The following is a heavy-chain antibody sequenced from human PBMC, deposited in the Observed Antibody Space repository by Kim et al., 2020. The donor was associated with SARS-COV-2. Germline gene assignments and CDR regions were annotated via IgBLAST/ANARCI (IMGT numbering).Heavy chain of an antibody. CDR2: INTNTGNP. J-gene: IGHJ4*02. V-gene: IGHV7-4-1*02. Sequence: ASVKVSCKASGYTFTSYAMNWVRQAPGQGLEWMGWINTNTGNPTYAQGFTGRFVFSLDTSVSTAYLQISSLKAEDTAVYYCARGPTDIPQAILPIYYDRPYYFDYWGQGTLVTVSS. CDR1: GYTFTSYA. CDR3: ARGPTDIPQAILPIYYDRPYYFDY. D-gene: IGHD3-22*01.